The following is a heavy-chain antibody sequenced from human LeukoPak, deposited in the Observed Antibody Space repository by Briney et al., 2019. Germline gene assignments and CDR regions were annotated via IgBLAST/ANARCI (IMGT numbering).Heavy chain of an antibody. Sequence: ASVKVSCKVSGYTLTELSMHWVRQAPGKGLEWMGGFDPEDGETIYAQKFQGRVTMTEDTSTDTAYMELSSLRSEDTAVYYCATDFTLGVTNPLLGWGQGTLVTVSS. D-gene: IGHD1-26*01. CDR2: FDPEDGET. V-gene: IGHV1-24*01. CDR1: GYTLTELS. CDR3: ATDFTLGVTNPLLG. J-gene: IGHJ4*02.